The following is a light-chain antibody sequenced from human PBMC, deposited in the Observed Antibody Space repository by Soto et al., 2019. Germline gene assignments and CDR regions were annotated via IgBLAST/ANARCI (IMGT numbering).Light chain of an antibody. CDR3: QQYNSYSWT. CDR2: DAS. Sequence: IQMTQSPSTLSSSVGDRVTITCRASQSISSWLAWYQQKPGKAPKLLIYDASSLESGVPSRFRGSGSGTDFTLTISSLKPDDFETYYCQQYNSYSWTFGQGTKVDIK. J-gene: IGKJ1*01. CDR1: QSISSW. V-gene: IGKV1-5*01.